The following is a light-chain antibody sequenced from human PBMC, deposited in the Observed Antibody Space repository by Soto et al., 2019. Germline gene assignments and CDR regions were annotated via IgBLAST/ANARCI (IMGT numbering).Light chain of an antibody. CDR2: DAS. V-gene: IGKV1-33*01. CDR3: QQYDNLRKT. J-gene: IGKJ1*01. CDR1: QDISNY. Sequence: DIQMTQSPSSLSASVGDRVTITCQASQDISNYLNWYQQKPGKAPKLLIYDASNLETGVPSRFSGSGSGTDFTVTISRLQPEDIATYYCQQYDNLRKTFGQGTKVEIK.